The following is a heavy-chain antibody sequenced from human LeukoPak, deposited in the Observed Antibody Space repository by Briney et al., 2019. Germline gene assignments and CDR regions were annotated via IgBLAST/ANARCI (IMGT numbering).Heavy chain of an antibody. V-gene: IGHV3-23*01. CDR3: AREPPYYYDSSGYLSLDY. CDR1: GFAFSSYA. J-gene: IGHJ4*02. Sequence: GGSLRLSCAASGFAFSSYAMSWVRQAPGKGLEWVSAISGSGGSTYYADSVKGRFTISRDNSKNTLYLQMNSLRAEDTAVYYCAREPPYYYDSSGYLSLDYWGQGTLVTVSS. D-gene: IGHD3-22*01. CDR2: ISGSGGST.